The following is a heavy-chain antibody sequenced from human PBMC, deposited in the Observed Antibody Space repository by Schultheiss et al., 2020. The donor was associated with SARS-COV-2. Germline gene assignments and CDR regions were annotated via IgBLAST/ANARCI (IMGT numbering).Heavy chain of an antibody. CDR1: GYTFTGYY. V-gene: IGHV1-2*02. Sequence: ASVKVSCKASGYTFTGYYMHWVRQAPGQGLEWMGWINPNSGGTNYAQKFQGRVTMTRNTSISTAYMELSSLRSEDTAVYYCARDGSGSYLFDYWGQGTLVTVSS. CDR3: ARDGSGSYLFDY. D-gene: IGHD1-26*01. CDR2: INPNSGGT. J-gene: IGHJ4*02.